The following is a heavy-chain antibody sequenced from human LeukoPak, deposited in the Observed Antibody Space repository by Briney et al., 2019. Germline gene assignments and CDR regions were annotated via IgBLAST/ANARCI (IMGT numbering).Heavy chain of an antibody. V-gene: IGHV1-24*01. CDR2: FDLEDGET. J-gene: IGHJ4*02. CDR1: GYTLTELS. CDR3: ATGIQLWPTFDY. D-gene: IGHD5-18*01. Sequence: GASVKVSRKGSGYTLTELSMHWGRQAPGTGLELMGGFDLEDGETIYAQKFQGRVTMTEDTSTDTAYMELSSLRSEDTAVYYCATGIQLWPTFDYWGQGTLVTVSS.